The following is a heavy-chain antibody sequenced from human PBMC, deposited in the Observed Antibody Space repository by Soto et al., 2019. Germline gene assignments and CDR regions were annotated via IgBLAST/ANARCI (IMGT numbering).Heavy chain of an antibody. D-gene: IGHD3-3*01. V-gene: IGHV4-59*01. CDR2: IDYSGRT. Sequence: QVQLQESGPGLVKPSETLSLTCTVSGGSISSYYWSWIRQPPGKGLEWIGYIDYSGRTNYNPSLKSRVTISVDTSKNQFSLKLSSVTAADTAVYYCARVIAIFGVLITYNFDYWGQGTLVTVSS. CDR3: ARVIAIFGVLITYNFDY. J-gene: IGHJ4*02. CDR1: GGSISSYY.